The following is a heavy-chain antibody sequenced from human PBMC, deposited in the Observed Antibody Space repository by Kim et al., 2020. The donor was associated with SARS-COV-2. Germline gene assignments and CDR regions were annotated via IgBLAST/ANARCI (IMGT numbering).Heavy chain of an antibody. CDR2: T. D-gene: IGHD5-12*01. V-gene: IGHV1-2*02. CDR3: ARDRLYSGYRN. Sequence: TNYAQKFQGRVTMTRDMSISTAYMELSRLRFDDTAVYYCARDRLYSGYRNWGQGTLVTVSS. J-gene: IGHJ4*02.